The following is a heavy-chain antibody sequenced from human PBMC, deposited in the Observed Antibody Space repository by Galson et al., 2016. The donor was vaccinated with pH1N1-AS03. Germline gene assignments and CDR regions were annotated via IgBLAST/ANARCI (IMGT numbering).Heavy chain of an antibody. J-gene: IGHJ3*02. CDR1: GDSISSSRFY. Sequence: SETLSLTCKVSGDSISSSRFYWGWIRQPPGKGLEWIGRIYYRGTTYYTSSLKSRVTISVDTSKNEFSLRLTSVTAADTAVYYCARPLAVTDAFDICGQGTKVTIS. CDR2: IYYRGTT. D-gene: IGHD2-21*02. V-gene: IGHV4-39*01. CDR3: ARPLAVTDAFDI.